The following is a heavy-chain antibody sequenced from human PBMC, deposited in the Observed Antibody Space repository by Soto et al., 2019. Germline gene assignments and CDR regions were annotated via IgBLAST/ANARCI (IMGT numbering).Heavy chain of an antibody. CDR2: IYWHDDK. J-gene: IGHJ4*02. V-gene: IGHV2-5*01. D-gene: IGHD3-16*01. Sequence: SGPTLVNPTHPLTLTCTFSGFSLSTTGVGVSWIRQPPGKALEWLALIYWHDDKRYSPSLKSRLTITKDTSKNQVVLTMTNMDPVDTATYYCAHRGGATVGLYYFDYWGQGALVTVS. CDR3: AHRGGATVGLYYFDY. CDR1: GFSLSTTGVG.